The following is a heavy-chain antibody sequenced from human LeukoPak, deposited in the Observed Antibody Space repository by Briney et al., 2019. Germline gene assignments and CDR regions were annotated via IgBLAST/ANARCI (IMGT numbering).Heavy chain of an antibody. D-gene: IGHD2-15*01. J-gene: IGHJ6*02. V-gene: IGHV3-30*18. CDR2: ISYDGSNK. CDR1: GFTFSNYD. CDR3: AKGVAATPYGVDV. Sequence: GGSLRLSCAASGFTFSNYDMHWVRQAPGKGLEWVADISYDGSNKYYADSVKGRFTISRDSSKNTLYLQMKSLRAEHTAVYYCAKGVAATPYGVDVWGQGTTVTVSS.